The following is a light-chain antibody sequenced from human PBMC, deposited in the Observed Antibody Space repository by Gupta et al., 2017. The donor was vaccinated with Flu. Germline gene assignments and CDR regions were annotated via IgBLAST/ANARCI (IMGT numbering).Light chain of an antibody. J-gene: IGLJ2*01. Sequence: SYVLTQPPSASVAPGQTARITCGGNNIGGKTVHWYRQRPGQAPVLVVYDDSGRPSGIPERFSGSNSGNTATLTISRVEAGDEADYYCQVWDSSSDLVVFGGGTKLTVL. CDR3: QVWDSSSDLVV. CDR1: NIGGKT. CDR2: DDS. V-gene: IGLV3-21*02.